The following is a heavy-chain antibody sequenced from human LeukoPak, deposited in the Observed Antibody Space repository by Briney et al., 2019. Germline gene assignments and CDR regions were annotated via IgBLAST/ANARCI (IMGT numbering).Heavy chain of an antibody. J-gene: IGHJ4*02. Sequence: ETLSLTCTVSGGSISSYYWSWIRQPPGKGLEWIGYIYYSGSTNYNPSLKSRVTISVDTSKYQFSLKLSSVTAADTAVYYCARLGIAARSHYFDYWGQGTLVTVSS. CDR1: GGSISSYY. CDR3: ARLGIAARSHYFDY. CDR2: IYYSGST. V-gene: IGHV4-59*08. D-gene: IGHD6-6*01.